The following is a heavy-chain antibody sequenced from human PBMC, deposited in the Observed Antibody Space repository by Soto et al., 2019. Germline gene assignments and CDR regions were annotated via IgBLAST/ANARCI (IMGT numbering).Heavy chain of an antibody. V-gene: IGHV4-34*01. CDR2: MSHSGGT. CDR1: GGSVNSGNYY. CDR3: ARVERGTATTVVDAFDI. J-gene: IGHJ3*02. D-gene: IGHD1-1*01. Sequence: QVQLQQWGAGLLKPSETLSLTCAVFGGSVNSGNYYWSWIRQPPGKGLEWIGEMSHSGGTHFNPSLKSGVTISVETSKNQFSLKLSSVTAADTALYYCARVERGTATTVVDAFDIWGPGTMVTVSS.